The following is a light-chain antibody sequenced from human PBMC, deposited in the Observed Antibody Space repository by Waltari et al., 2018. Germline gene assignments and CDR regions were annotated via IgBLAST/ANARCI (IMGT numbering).Light chain of an antibody. CDR3: QHYVRLPAT. CDR2: GAS. CDR1: QSVSRT. Sequence: EIVLTQSPGTLSLSPGERATLSCRASQSVSRTLAWYQQKPGQAPRLLIYGASTRATGIPERVRGGGSGTDFSLTISRLEPEDFALYYCQHYVRLPATFGQGTKVEIK. J-gene: IGKJ1*01. V-gene: IGKV3-20*01.